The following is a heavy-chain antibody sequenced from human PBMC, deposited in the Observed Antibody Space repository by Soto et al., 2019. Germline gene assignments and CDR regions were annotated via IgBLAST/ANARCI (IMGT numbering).Heavy chain of an antibody. CDR2: ISYDGSNK. CDR3: ARATYYYDSNPDY. D-gene: IGHD3-22*01. CDR1: GFTFSSYA. Sequence: QVQLVESGGGVVQPGRSLRLSCAASGFTFSSYAMHWVRQAPGKGLEWVAVISYDGSNKYYADSVKGRFTISRDNSKNTLYLQMNSRRAEDTAVYYCARATYYYDSNPDYWGQGTLVTVSS. J-gene: IGHJ4*02. V-gene: IGHV3-30-3*01.